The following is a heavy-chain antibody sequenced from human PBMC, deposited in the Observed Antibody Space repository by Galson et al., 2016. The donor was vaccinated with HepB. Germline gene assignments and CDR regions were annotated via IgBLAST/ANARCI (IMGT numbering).Heavy chain of an antibody. V-gene: IGHV1-18*04. J-gene: IGHJ4*02. CDR2: ISANSGNT. CDR3: AREVQFRFDY. CDR1: GYRFPTYG. Sequence: SVKVSCKAPGYRFPTYGISWVRQAPGQGLEWLGWISANSGNTIYAQKFQDRVTMTRDTSASTVYMDLRSLRSDDTAVYYCAREVQFRFDYWGQGTLVTVSS. D-gene: IGHD1-1*01.